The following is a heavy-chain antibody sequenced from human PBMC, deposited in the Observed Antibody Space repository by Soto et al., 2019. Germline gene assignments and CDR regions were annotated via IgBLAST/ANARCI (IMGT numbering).Heavy chain of an antibody. V-gene: IGHV3-30-3*01. CDR3: ARDEGDYGGNSIDH. CDR1: GFTFSSYA. J-gene: IGHJ4*02. CDR2: ISYDGSNK. D-gene: IGHD4-17*01. Sequence: GGSLRLSCAASGFTFSSYAMHWVRQAPGKGLEWVAVISYDGSNKYYADSVKGRFTISRDNSKNTLYLQMSSLRAEDTAVYYCARDEGDYGGNSIDHWGQGTLVTVSS.